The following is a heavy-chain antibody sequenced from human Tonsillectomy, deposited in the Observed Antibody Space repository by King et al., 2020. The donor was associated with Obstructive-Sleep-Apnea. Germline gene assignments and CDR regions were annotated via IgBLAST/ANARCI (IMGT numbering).Heavy chain of an antibody. CDR2: INWNGGRT. CDR3: ARVLYDSGKDVFDI. V-gene: IGHV3-20*04. CDR1: GFTFDDYG. Sequence: DVQLVESGGGVVRPGGSLRLSCAASGFTFDDYGMSWVRQVPGKGLEWVSGINWNGGRTGYADSVKGRFTISRDDAKNSLYLQMNSLRAEDTALYYCARVLYDSGKDVFDIWGQGTMVTVSS. D-gene: IGHD3-10*01. J-gene: IGHJ3*02.